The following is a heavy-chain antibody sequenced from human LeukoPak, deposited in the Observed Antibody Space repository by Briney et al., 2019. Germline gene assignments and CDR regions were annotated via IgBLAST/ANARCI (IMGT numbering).Heavy chain of an antibody. Sequence: GESLKISCKGSGYSFTSYWIGWVRQMPGKGLEWMGIIYPGDSDTRYRPSFQGQVTISADKSISTAYLQWSSLKASDTAMYYCARRGYSYGYNYYYYMDVWGKGTTVTVSS. V-gene: IGHV5-51*01. CDR2: IYPGDSDT. J-gene: IGHJ6*03. CDR1: GYSFTSYW. CDR3: ARRGYSYGYNYYYYMDV. D-gene: IGHD5-18*01.